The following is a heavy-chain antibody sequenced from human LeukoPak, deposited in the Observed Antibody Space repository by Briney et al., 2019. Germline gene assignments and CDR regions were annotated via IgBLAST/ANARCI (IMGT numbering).Heavy chain of an antibody. CDR3: ARDRRHYYYYMDV. V-gene: IGHV1-69*05. CDR2: IIPIFGTA. CDR1: GGTFSSYA. J-gene: IGHJ6*03. Sequence: SVKVSCKASGGTFSSYAISWLRQAPGQGLEWMGRIIPIFGTANYAQKFQGRVTITTDESTSTAYMELSSLRSEDTAVYYCARDRRHYYYYMDVWGKGTTVTVSS.